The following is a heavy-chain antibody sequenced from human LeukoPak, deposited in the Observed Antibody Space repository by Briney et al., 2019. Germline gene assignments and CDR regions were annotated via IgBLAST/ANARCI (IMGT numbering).Heavy chain of an antibody. CDR3: ARQRRNFDN. Sequence: SGTLSLTCTVSGGSISGYYWSWIRQPPGKGLEWIGYIYYSGSTNYNPSLKSRVTISVDTSKNQFSLKLSSVTAADTAVYYCARQRRNFDNWGQGTLVTVSS. J-gene: IGHJ4*02. CDR2: IYYSGST. CDR1: GGSISGYY. V-gene: IGHV4-59*08.